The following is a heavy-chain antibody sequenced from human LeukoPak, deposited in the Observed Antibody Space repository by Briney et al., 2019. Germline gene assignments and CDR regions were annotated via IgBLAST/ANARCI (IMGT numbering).Heavy chain of an antibody. CDR2: IYDSGST. Sequence: SETLSLTCTVSGGSITGYYWSWIRQPPGKGLEWIGYIYDSGSTDYKPSLKSRVTISVDTSKNQFSLKLTSVTAADTAVYYCARGRGQPDYNSSGYFDYWGQGSLVTVSS. V-gene: IGHV4-59*01. J-gene: IGHJ4*02. CDR1: GGSITGYY. D-gene: IGHD3-22*01. CDR3: ARGRGQPDYNSSGYFDY.